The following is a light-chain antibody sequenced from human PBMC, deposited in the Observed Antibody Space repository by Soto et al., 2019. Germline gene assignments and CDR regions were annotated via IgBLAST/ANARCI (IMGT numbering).Light chain of an antibody. CDR2: GSS. CDR3: QQYASSPPYT. Sequence: EVVLTQSPGTLSLSPGERATLSCRASQSVSNNYFAWYQQKPGQAPRLLIFGSSDRATGIPDRFSGSGSGTDFTLTISRLEPEDFAVYYCQQYASSPPYTFGHGTKLEIK. V-gene: IGKV3-20*01. CDR1: QSVSNNY. J-gene: IGKJ2*01.